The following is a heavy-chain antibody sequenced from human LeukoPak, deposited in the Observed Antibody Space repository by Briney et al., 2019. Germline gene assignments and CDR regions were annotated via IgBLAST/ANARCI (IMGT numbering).Heavy chain of an antibody. CDR3: GRFTRSGDSVY. V-gene: IGHV3-7*04. Sequence: QPGGSLRLSCAASGFTFSSYWMSWVRQAPGKGLEWVAIINQDGSEKQYVDSVRGRFAISRDNAENSLYLQVNSLKAEDTAVFYCGRFTRSGDSVYWGQGTLVTVSS. CDR2: INQDGSEK. J-gene: IGHJ4*02. CDR1: GFTFSSYW. D-gene: IGHD7-27*01.